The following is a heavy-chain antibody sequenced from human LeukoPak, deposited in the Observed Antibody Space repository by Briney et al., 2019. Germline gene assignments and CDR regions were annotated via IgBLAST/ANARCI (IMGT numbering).Heavy chain of an antibody. D-gene: IGHD3-9*01. CDR2: ISWDGGST. J-gene: IGHJ4*02. Sequence: YPGGSLRLSCAASGFTFDDYAMHWVRHAPGKGLEWVSLISWDGGSTYYADSVKGRFTISRDNSKNSLYLQMNSLRAEDTALYYCAKGETYYDILTGSNQDYFDYWGQGTLVTVSS. CDR3: AKGETYYDILTGSNQDYFDY. V-gene: IGHV3-43D*03. CDR1: GFTFDDYA.